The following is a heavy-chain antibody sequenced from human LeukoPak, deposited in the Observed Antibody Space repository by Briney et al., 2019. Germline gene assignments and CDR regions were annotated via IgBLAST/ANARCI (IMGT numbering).Heavy chain of an antibody. D-gene: IGHD1-26*01. CDR3: ARDLGPYSGSYSHAFDI. CDR1: GYTFTSYD. CDR2: MNPNSGNT. Sequence: ASVKVSCKASGYTFTSYDINWVRQATGQGLEWMGWMNPNSGNTGYAQKFQGRVTMTRNTSISTAYMELSSLRSEDTAVYYCARDLGPYSGSYSHAFDIWGQGTMVTVSS. J-gene: IGHJ3*02. V-gene: IGHV1-8*01.